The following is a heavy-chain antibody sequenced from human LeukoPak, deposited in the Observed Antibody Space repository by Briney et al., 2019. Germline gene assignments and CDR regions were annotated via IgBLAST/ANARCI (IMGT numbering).Heavy chain of an antibody. V-gene: IGHV1-2*04. CDR2: INPNSGGT. CDR1: GYTFTGYY. Sequence: ASVKVSCKASGYTFTGYYMHWVRQAPGQGLEWMGWINPNSGGTNYAQKFQGWVTITRNTSISTAYMELSSLRSEDTAVYYCARARRATQAGNYYYYMDVWGKGTTVTVSS. D-gene: IGHD5-12*01. CDR3: ARARRATQAGNYYYYMDV. J-gene: IGHJ6*03.